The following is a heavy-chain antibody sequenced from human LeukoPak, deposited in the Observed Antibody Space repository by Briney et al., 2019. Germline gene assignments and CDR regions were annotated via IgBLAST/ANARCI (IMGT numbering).Heavy chain of an antibody. Sequence: PSETLSLTCTVSGGSISSGNYYWTWIRQHPGKDLEWIGNIYYTGSAYYNPSLRSRVSISVDTSKNQFSLRLNSVTAADTAVYYCARRGQDTPMDYYNYFNYWGQGTLVTVSS. J-gene: IGHJ4*02. CDR1: GGSISSGNYY. CDR2: IYYTGSA. D-gene: IGHD5-18*01. V-gene: IGHV4-31*03. CDR3: ARRGQDTPMDYYNYFNY.